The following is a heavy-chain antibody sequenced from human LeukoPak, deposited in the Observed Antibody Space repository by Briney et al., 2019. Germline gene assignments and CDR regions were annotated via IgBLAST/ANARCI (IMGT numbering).Heavy chain of an antibody. CDR3: AKDRGPDSSGYPGPYY. CDR1: GFTFSSYA. J-gene: IGHJ4*02. Sequence: GGSLRLSCAASGFTFSSYAMSWVRQAPGKGLEWVSAISGSGGSTYYADSVKGRFTISRDNSKNTLYLQMNSLRAEDTAVYYCAKDRGPDSSGYPGPYYWGQGTLVTVSS. CDR2: ISGSGGST. D-gene: IGHD3-22*01. V-gene: IGHV3-23*01.